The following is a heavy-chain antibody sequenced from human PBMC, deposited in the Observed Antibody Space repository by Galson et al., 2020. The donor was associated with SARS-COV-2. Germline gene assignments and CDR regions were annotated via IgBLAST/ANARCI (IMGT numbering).Heavy chain of an antibody. D-gene: IGHD2-21*01. J-gene: IGHJ5*02. CDR2: IWNDGTKE. V-gene: IGHV3-33*01. CDR3: ARDVAGGALGP. Sequence: GGSLRLSCAASGFTLRDYGMQWVRQAPGKGLDGVAIIWNDGTKEYYVDSVKGRFTISRDDSKNMVYLQMNSLRADDTAVYYCARDVAGGALGPWGQGTLVTVSS. CDR1: GFTLRDYG.